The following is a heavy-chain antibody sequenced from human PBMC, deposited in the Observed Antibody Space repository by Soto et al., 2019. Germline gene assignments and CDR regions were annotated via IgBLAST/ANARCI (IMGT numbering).Heavy chain of an antibody. CDR2: ISANGQGI. CDR3: AKERNYPRDYFHY. Sequence: EVHLLESGGGLVQPGGSLRLSCAASGFTFSSYALSWVRQAPGKGLEWVSAISANGQGIYYADSVRGRFTISRDNSKNTIFLHMDSLRAEDTAVYYCAKERNYPRDYFHYWGQGTLVTVSS. V-gene: IGHV3-23*01. J-gene: IGHJ4*02. D-gene: IGHD1-7*01. CDR1: GFTFSSYA.